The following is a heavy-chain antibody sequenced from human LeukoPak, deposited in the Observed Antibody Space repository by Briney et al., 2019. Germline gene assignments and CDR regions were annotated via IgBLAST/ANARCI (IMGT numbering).Heavy chain of an antibody. Sequence: SETLSLTCAVSGYSISSDYYWGWIRQPPGRGLEWIGSIYHSGSTYYNSSLKSRVTISVDTSKNQFSLKLNSVTAADTAVYYCARISRYYSDSSGFYPSHFDYWGQGTLVSVCS. CDR1: GYSISSDYY. V-gene: IGHV4-38-2*01. CDR2: IYHSGST. CDR3: ARISRYYSDSSGFYPSHFDY. J-gene: IGHJ4*02. D-gene: IGHD3-22*01.